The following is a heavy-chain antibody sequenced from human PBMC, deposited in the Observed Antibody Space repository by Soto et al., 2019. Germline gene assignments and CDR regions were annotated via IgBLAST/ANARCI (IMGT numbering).Heavy chain of an antibody. J-gene: IGHJ4*02. CDR3: EPVLGGDSEYYFDF. D-gene: IGHD2-21*02. CDR2: IYYSGRT. Sequence: NPSETLSLTCTVSGVSISSGGYYWSWIRQHPGKGLEWIGNIYYSGRTYYNPSLKSRVILSVDTSKNHFSLTLRSVTAADSAMYYREPVLGGDSEYYFDFWGQGALVTVSS. V-gene: IGHV4-31*03. CDR1: GVSISSGGYY.